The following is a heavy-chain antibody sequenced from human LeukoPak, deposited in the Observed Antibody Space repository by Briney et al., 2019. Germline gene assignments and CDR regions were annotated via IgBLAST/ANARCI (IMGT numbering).Heavy chain of an antibody. J-gene: IGHJ4*02. V-gene: IGHV4-34*01. CDR3: ARVMIAVAGISDY. CDR1: GGSFSGYY. Sequence: PSETLSLTCAVYGGSFSGYYWSWIRQPPGKGLEWIGEINHSGSTNYNPSLKSRVTISVDTSKNQFSLKLSSVTAADTAVYYCARVMIAVAGISDYWGQGTLVTVSS. D-gene: IGHD6-19*01. CDR2: INHSGST.